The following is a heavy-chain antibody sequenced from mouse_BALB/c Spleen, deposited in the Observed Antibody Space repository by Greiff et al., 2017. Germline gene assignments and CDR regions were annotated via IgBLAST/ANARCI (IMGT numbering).Heavy chain of an antibody. D-gene: IGHD1-1*02. J-gene: IGHJ4*01. CDR2: IYPGSGST. CDR3: ARSLMGDY. CDR1: GYNFTSYW. V-gene: IGHV1-55*01. Sequence: QVHVKQPGAELVKPGTSVKLSCKASGYNFTSYWINWVKLRPGQGLEWIGDIYPGSGSTNYNEKFKSKATLTVDTSSSTAYMQLSSLASEDSALYYCARSLMGDYWGQGTSVTVSS.